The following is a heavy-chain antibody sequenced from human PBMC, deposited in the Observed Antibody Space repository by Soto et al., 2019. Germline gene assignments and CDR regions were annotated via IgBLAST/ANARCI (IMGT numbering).Heavy chain of an antibody. D-gene: IGHD6-6*01. CDR2: IYYSGST. V-gene: IGHV4-31*03. J-gene: IGHJ4*02. CDR3: ASSTARKVDY. Sequence: TSETLSLTCTVSGGSISSGGYYWSWIRQHPGKGLEWIGYIYYSGSTYYNPSLKSRVTISVDTSKNQFSLKLSSVTAADTAVYYCASSTARKVDYWGQGTLVTVSS. CDR1: GGSISSGGYY.